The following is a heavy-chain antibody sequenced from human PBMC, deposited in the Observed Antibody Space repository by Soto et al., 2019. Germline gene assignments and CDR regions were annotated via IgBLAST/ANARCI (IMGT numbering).Heavy chain of an antibody. CDR3: ARGPWGMIVVVIKAPGAFDI. D-gene: IGHD3-22*01. Sequence: ASVKVSCKASGYTFTSYAMHWVRQAPGQRLEWMGWINAGNGNTKYSQKFQGRVTITRDTSASTAYMELSSLRSEDTAVSYGARGPWGMIVVVIKAPGAFDIWGQGTMVTVSS. J-gene: IGHJ3*02. CDR2: INAGNGNT. CDR1: GYTFTSYA. V-gene: IGHV1-3*01.